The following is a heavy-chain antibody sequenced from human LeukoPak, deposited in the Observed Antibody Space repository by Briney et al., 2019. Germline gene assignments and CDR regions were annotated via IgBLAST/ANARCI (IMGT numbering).Heavy chain of an antibody. CDR1: GGSISSGDYY. D-gene: IGHD2-21*02. CDR3: ARGRIQLWLYCGGDCYSGNWFDP. J-gene: IGHJ5*02. CDR2: IYYSGST. Sequence: SETLSLTCTVSGGSISSGDYYWSWIRQPPGKGLEWIGYIYYSGSTYYNPSLKSRVTISVDTSKNQFSLKLSSVTAADTAVYYCARGRIQLWLYCGGDCYSGNWFDPWGQGTLVTVSS. V-gene: IGHV4-30-4*01.